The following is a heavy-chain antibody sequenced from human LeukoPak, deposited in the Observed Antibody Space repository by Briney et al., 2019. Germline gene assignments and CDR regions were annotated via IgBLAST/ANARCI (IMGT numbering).Heavy chain of an antibody. CDR3: ARGRLTTVTPPGVY. CDR1: GSTFSSYA. J-gene: IGHJ4*02. V-gene: IGHV3-30-3*01. Sequence: GGSLRLSCAASGSTFSSYAMSWVRQAPGKGLEWVAVISYDGSNKYYADSVKGRFTISRDNSKNTLYLQMNSLRAEDTAVYYCARGRLTTVTPPGVYWGQGTLVTVSS. CDR2: ISYDGSNK. D-gene: IGHD4-17*01.